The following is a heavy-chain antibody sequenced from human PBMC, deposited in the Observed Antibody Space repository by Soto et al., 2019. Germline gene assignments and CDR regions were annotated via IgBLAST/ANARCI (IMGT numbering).Heavy chain of an antibody. V-gene: IGHV4-59*01. CDR3: AREGYGSGSYYNANWFDP. Sequence: SETLSLTCTVSGGSISSYYWSWIRQPPGKGLEWIGYIYYSGSTNYNPSLKSRVTISVDTSTNQFSLKLSSVTAADTAVYYCAREGYGSGSYYNANWFDPWGQGTLVTVSS. CDR1: GGSISSYY. CDR2: IYYSGST. D-gene: IGHD3-10*01. J-gene: IGHJ5*02.